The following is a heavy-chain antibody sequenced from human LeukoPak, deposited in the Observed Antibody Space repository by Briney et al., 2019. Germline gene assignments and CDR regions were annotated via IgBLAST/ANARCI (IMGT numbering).Heavy chain of an antibody. J-gene: IGHJ4*02. CDR3: ARGHCSSASCRLFDY. D-gene: IGHD2-2*01. CDR1: GFTFSDYY. CDR2: ISSSGSTI. V-gene: IGHV3-11*01. Sequence: GGSLRLSCAASGFTFSDYYMSWIRQAPGKGLEWVSYISSSGSTIYYADSVKGRFTISRDNAKNSLYLQMNSLRAEDTTVYYCARGHCSSASCRLFDYWGQGTLVTVSS.